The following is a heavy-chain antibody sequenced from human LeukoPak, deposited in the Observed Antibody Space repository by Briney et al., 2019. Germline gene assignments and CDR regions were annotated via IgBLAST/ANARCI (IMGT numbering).Heavy chain of an antibody. Sequence: ASAKVSCKASGYTFTSYGISWVRQAPGQGLEWMGWISAYNGNTNYAQKLQGRVTMTTDTSTSTAYMELRSLRSDDTAVYYCASYQLLYPNWFDPWGQGTLVTVSS. CDR2: ISAYNGNT. CDR3: ASYQLLYPNWFDP. CDR1: GYTFTSYG. J-gene: IGHJ5*02. V-gene: IGHV1-18*01. D-gene: IGHD2-2*02.